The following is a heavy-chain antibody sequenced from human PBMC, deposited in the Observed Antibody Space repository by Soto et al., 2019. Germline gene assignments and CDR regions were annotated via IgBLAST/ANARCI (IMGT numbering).Heavy chain of an antibody. CDR3: AKARAYRAAVAGTDECSQH. J-gene: IGHJ1*01. CDR2: ISGSGGST. Sequence: GGSLRLSCAASGFTFSSYAMSWVRQAPGKGLEWVSAISGSGGSTYYADSVKGRFTISRDNSKNTLYLQMNSLRAEDTAVYYCAKARAYRAAVAGTDECSQHWGKGSRVTVSS. CDR1: GFTFSSYA. D-gene: IGHD6-19*01. V-gene: IGHV3-23*01.